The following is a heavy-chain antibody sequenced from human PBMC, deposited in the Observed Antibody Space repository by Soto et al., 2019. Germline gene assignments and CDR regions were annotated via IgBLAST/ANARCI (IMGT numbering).Heavy chain of an antibody. Sequence: ASVKVSCKASGYTFTSYAMHWVRQAPGQRLEWMGWINAGNGNTKYSQKFQGRVTITRDTSASTAYMELSSLRSEDTAVYYCASGTMVRGAISGYYYGMDVWGQGTTVTVSS. CDR3: ASGTMVRGAISGYYYGMDV. CDR1: GYTFTSYA. D-gene: IGHD3-10*01. CDR2: INAGNGNT. J-gene: IGHJ6*02. V-gene: IGHV1-3*01.